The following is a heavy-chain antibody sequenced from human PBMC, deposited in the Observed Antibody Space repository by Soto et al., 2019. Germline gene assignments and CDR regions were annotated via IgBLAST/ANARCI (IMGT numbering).Heavy chain of an antibody. CDR2: INPNSGGT. D-gene: IGHD3-9*01. CDR1: GYTFTGYY. CDR3: ARDFGYDILTGYYDKGFFDY. V-gene: IGHV1-2*02. J-gene: IGHJ4*02. Sequence: VASVKVSCKASGYTFTGYYMHWVRQAPGQGLEWMGWINPNSGGTNYAQKFQGRVTMTRDTSISTAYMELSRLRSDDTAVYYCARDFGYDILTGYYDKGFFDYWGQGTLVTVSS.